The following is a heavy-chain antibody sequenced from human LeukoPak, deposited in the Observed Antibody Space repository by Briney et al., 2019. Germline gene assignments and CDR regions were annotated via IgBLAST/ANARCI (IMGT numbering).Heavy chain of an antibody. CDR1: GGSISSNY. Sequence: PSETLSLTCTVSGGSISSNYWSWLRQPPGKGLEWIGYIYYSGTTSYNPSLKSRVTISLDTSKNQFSLKVSSVTAADTAVYYCARVGWPVLLIDSWGQGTLVTVSS. J-gene: IGHJ5*01. D-gene: IGHD2/OR15-2a*01. CDR3: ARVGWPVLLIDS. CDR2: IYYSGTT. V-gene: IGHV4-59*01.